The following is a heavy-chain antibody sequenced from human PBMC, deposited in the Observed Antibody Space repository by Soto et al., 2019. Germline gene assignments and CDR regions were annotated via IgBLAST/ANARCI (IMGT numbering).Heavy chain of an antibody. CDR3: ASPTPPRIGFAFEG. J-gene: IGHJ3*01. D-gene: IGHD2-15*01. V-gene: IGHV1-69*01. Sequence: QVQLVQSGAEVKKPGSSVKVSCKTSGGTLKNQAITWVRQAPGQGLEWMGGFLPPFNITNYAEKFQGRLTITADEATRTSYMELGILTSADTAVYCCASPTPPRIGFAFEGWGQGKMVTVSS. CDR1: GGTLKNQA. CDR2: FLPPFNIT.